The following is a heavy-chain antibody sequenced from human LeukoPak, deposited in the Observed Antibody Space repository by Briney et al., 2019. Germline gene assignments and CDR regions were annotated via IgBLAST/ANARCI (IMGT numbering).Heavy chain of an antibody. CDR2: INQDGSQI. D-gene: IGHD2-2*02. V-gene: IGHV3-7*04. CDR3: AKGLYM. Sequence: GGSLRLSCAASGFTFSSSYMNWVRQIPGKGLEWEANINQDGSQIYHVDSVKGRFTISRDNDKNSLYLQMNSLRAEDTAVYYCAKGLYMGGQGTLVTVSS. J-gene: IGHJ4*02. CDR1: GFTFSSSY.